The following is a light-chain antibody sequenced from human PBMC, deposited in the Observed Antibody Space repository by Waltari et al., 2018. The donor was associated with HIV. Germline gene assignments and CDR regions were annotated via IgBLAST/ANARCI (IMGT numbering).Light chain of an antibody. CDR2: EDN. CDR1: SGGIASNS. V-gene: IGLV6-57*03. J-gene: IGLJ1*01. Sequence: ESPGKTVTISCARSSGGIASNSVQWYQQRPGRAPTPVIYEDNQRPSGVPDRFSGSIDSSSNSASLTIYDLKTEDEADYYCQSYDSTNPCIFGTGIRVTVL. CDR3: QSYDSTNPCI.